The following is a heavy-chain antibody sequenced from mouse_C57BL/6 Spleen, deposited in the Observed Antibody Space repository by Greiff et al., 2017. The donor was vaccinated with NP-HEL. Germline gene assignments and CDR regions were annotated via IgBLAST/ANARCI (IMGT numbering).Heavy chain of an antibody. V-gene: IGHV5-9-1*02. CDR1: GFTFSSYA. Sequence: EVKLQESGEGLVKPGGSLKLSCAASGFTFSSYAMSWVRQTPEKRLEWVAYISSGGDYIYYADTVKGRFTISRDNARNTLYLQMSSLKSEDAAMYYCTRSDGYWFAYWGQGTLVTVSA. D-gene: IGHD2-3*01. J-gene: IGHJ3*01. CDR3: TRSDGYWFAY. CDR2: ISSGGDYI.